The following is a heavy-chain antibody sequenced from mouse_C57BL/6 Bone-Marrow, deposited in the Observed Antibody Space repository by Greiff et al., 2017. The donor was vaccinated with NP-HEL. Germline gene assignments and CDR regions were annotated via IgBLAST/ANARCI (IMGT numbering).Heavy chain of an antibody. CDR2: ISSGGSYT. V-gene: IGHV5-6*01. CDR3: ARHPRDDYEGDWYFDV. D-gene: IGHD2-4*01. Sequence: DVHLVESGGDLVKPGGSLKLSCAASGFTFSSYGMSWVRQTPDKRLEWVATISSGGSYTYYPDSVKGRFTISRDNAKNTLYLQMSSLKSEDTAMYYCARHPRDDYEGDWYFDVWGTGTTVTVSS. J-gene: IGHJ1*03. CDR1: GFTFSSYG.